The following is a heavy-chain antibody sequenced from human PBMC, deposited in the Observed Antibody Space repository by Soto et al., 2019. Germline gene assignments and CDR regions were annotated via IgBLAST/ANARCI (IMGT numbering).Heavy chain of an antibody. CDR2: IYHSGST. V-gene: IGHV4-39*07. Sequence: SETLSLTCTVSGGSISSNNYYWNWIRQPPGKGLEWIGEIYHSGSTNYNPSLKSRVTISVDKSKNQFSLKLSSVTAADTAVYYCASVRGGYYYAMDVWGQGTTVT. J-gene: IGHJ6*02. D-gene: IGHD3-10*02. CDR1: GGSISSNNYY. CDR3: ASVRGGYYYAMDV.